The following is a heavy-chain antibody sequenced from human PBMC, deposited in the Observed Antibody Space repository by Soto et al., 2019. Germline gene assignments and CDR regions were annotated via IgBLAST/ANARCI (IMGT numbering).Heavy chain of an antibody. CDR3: ARGPPGIAAAG. V-gene: IGHV1-69*13. D-gene: IGHD6-13*01. CDR1: GRTFCRYA. J-gene: IGHJ4*02. CDR2: IIPIFGTA. Sequence: GFSVKVSCKASGRTFCRYAINWVRQAPGQGLEWMGGIIPIFGTANYAQKFQGRVTITADESTSTAYMELSSLRSEDTAVYYCARGPPGIAAAGWGQRTRVSVS.